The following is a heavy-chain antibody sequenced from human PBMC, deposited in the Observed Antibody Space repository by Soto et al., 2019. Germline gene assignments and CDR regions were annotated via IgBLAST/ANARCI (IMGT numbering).Heavy chain of an antibody. CDR3: TRVFLSNYYYYGMDV. Sequence: GGSLRLSCTASGFTFGGYAMTWVRQAPGKGLEWVGFIRSKAYGGTTEYAASVKGRFTISRDDSKSIAYLQMNSLKTEDTAVYYCTRVFLSNYYYYGMDVWGQGTTVTVSS. CDR2: IRSKAYGGTT. V-gene: IGHV3-49*04. D-gene: IGHD4-4*01. J-gene: IGHJ6*02. CDR1: GFTFGGYA.